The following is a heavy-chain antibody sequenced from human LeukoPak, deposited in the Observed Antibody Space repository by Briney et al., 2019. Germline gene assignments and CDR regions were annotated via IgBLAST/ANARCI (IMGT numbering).Heavy chain of an antibody. CDR1: GFSISAYG. CDR3: AGFGESAY. J-gene: IGHJ4*02. V-gene: IGHV3-48*02. Sequence: TGGSLRLSCAASGFSISAYGMHWVRQAPGKGLEWVSYVSSSSSTIYHADSVKGRFTISRDNAKNTLYLQMNSLRDEDTAVYYCAGFGESAYWGQGTLVTVSS. D-gene: IGHD3-10*01. CDR2: VSSSSSTI.